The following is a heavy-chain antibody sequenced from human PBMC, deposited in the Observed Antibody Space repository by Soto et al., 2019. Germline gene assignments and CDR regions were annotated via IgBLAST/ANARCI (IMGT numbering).Heavy chain of an antibody. V-gene: IGHV1-18*01. CDR1: GYIFTSYG. CDR2: ISAYNGNT. D-gene: IGHD2-21*02. Sequence: ASVKVSCKASGYIFTSYGISWVRQAPGQGLEWMGWISAYNGNTKYAQNLQGRVTMTTDTSTYTAYMELRSLQSDDTAVYYCARDFASDLGAHGAVFNTWGQGALVTVTS. J-gene: IGHJ5*02. CDR3: ARDFASDLGAHGAVFNT.